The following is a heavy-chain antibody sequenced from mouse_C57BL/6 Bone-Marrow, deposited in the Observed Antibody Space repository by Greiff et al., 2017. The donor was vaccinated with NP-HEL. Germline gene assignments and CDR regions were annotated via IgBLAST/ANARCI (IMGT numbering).Heavy chain of an antibody. CDR3: ASPVATTVGYAMDY. Sequence: VQLQQSGAELVRPGASVKLSCKASGYTFTDYYINWVKQRPGQGLEWIARIYPGSGNTYYNEKFKGKATLTAEKSSSTAYMQLSSLTSEDSAVYFCASPVATTVGYAMDYWGQGTSVTVSS. V-gene: IGHV1-76*01. CDR2: IYPGSGNT. D-gene: IGHD1-1*01. J-gene: IGHJ4*01. CDR1: GYTFTDYY.